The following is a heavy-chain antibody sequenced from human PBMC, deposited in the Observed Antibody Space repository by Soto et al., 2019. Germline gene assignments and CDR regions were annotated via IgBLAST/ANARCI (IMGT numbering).Heavy chain of an antibody. V-gene: IGHV3-30-3*01. Sequence: QVQLVDSGGGVVQPGRSLRLSCTTSGFLFNTYSMHWVRQAPGKGLEWVAVMSHDGSSTYYADSVKGRFTISRDNSKNTLYLQMNSLRTEDTAVYYCARPGSGYDILSGHYFLYYHAMDVWGQGTTVTVSS. J-gene: IGHJ6*02. D-gene: IGHD3-9*01. CDR1: GFLFNTYS. CDR3: ARPGSGYDILSGHYFLYYHAMDV. CDR2: MSHDGSST.